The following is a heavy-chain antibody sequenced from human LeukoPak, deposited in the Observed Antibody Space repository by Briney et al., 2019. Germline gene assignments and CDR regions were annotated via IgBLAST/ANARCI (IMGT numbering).Heavy chain of an antibody. J-gene: IGHJ5*02. V-gene: IGHV4-4*07. CDR1: GDSMSSHY. Sequence: SETLSLTCSVSGDSMSSHYLSWIRHPAGKGLEWIGRIHISGGGNINPSLKSRLTMSVDTSKNHFSLKLVSVTAADTAVYYCARDWGRVGLRGFDPWGQGTLVTVSS. D-gene: IGHD3-16*01. CDR3: ARDWGRVGLRGFDP. CDR2: IHISGGG.